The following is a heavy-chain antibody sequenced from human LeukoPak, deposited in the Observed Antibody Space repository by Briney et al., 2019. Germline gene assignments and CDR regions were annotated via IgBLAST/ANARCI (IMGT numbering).Heavy chain of an antibody. D-gene: IGHD5-24*01. Sequence: PSETLSLTCAVYGGSFSGYYWSWIRQPPGKGLEWIGEINHSGSTNYNPSLKSRVTISVDTSKNQFSLKLSSVTAADTAVYYCARVEMATILSNWGQGTLVTVSS. CDR1: GGSFSGYY. CDR3: ARVEMATILSN. J-gene: IGHJ4*02. V-gene: IGHV4-34*01. CDR2: INHSGST.